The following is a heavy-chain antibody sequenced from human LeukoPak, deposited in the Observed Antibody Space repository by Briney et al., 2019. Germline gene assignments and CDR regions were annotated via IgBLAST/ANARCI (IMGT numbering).Heavy chain of an antibody. CDR3: VRVYYGSSFGY. J-gene: IGHJ4*02. V-gene: IGHV3-74*01. CDR1: GFTFSSYW. D-gene: IGHD3-10*01. CDR2: ISPDGSST. Sequence: GGSLRLSCAASGFTFSSYWMHWVRQAPGKGLVWVSLISPDGSSTSYADSVKGRFTISRDNAKNTLDLQMNSLRAEDTAVYYCVRVYYGSSFGYWGQGTLVTVSS.